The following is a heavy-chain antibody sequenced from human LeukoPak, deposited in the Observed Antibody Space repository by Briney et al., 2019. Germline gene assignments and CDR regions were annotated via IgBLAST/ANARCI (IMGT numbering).Heavy chain of an antibody. CDR3: ARNLGYCSSTSCIGRGGQYYFDY. Sequence: GGSLRLSCAASGFTFSDYYMSWIRQASGKGLEWVSYISSSGSTIYYADSVKGRFTISRDNAKNSLYLQMNSLRAEDTAVYYCARNLGYCSSTSCIGRGGQYYFDYWGQGTLVTVSS. D-gene: IGHD2-2*01. CDR2: ISSSGSTI. V-gene: IGHV3-11*01. J-gene: IGHJ4*02. CDR1: GFTFSDYY.